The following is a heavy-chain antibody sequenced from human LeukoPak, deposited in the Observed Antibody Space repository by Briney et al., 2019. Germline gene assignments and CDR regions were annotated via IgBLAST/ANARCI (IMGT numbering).Heavy chain of an antibody. CDR2: IYPGDSDT. V-gene: IGHV5-51*01. J-gene: IGHJ6*01. CDR1: GYGFADFW. CDR3: ARQSREYGLDV. Sequence: PGESLKISCRGSGYGFADFWIGWVRQMSGKGLEWMGIIYPGDSDTRYSPSFQGQVTISADKFISTAYLQWSSLKASDTAMYYCARQSREYGLDVWGQGTTVTVSS.